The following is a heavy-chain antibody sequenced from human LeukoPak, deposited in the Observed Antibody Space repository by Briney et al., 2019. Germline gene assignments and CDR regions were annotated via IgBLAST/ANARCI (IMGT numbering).Heavy chain of an antibody. J-gene: IGHJ4*02. Sequence: GGTLRLSCAASGFTFSSYDMHWVRQATGKDLEWVLAFSTAGDTNYPGSVKGRLTICRENAKNSTYLQMNSLRTGDTAVYYRARGLCGGDCYSSPGGYWGQGTLVSVYS. CDR1: GFTFSSYD. V-gene: IGHV3-13*01. CDR2: FSTAGDT. D-gene: IGHD2-21*02. CDR3: ARGLCGGDCYSSPGGY.